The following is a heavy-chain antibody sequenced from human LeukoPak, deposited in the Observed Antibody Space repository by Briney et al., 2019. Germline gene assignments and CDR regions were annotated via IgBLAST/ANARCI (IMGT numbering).Heavy chain of an antibody. V-gene: IGHV4-39*01. CDR3: ARVPSDY. J-gene: IGHJ4*02. CDR2: IYYSGST. CDR1: SGSISSSSYY. Sequence: SETLSLTCTVSSGSISSSSYYWGWIRQPPGKGLEWIGSIYYSGSTYYNPSLNSRVTISVDTSENQFSLRLSSVTAADTAVYYCARVPSDYWGQGTLVTVSS.